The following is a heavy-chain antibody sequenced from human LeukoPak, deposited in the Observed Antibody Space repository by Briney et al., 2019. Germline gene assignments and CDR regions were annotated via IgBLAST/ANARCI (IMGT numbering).Heavy chain of an antibody. Sequence: ASVKVSCKVSGYTLTELSMHWVRQAPGKGLEWMGGFDPEDGETIYAQKFQGRVTMTEDTSTDTAYMELSSLRSEDTAVYYCATHNMVRGVLYYYYYGMDVWGQGTTVTVSS. CDR1: GYTLTELS. CDR3: ATHNMVRGVLYYYYYGMDV. J-gene: IGHJ6*02. CDR2: FDPEDGET. D-gene: IGHD3-10*01. V-gene: IGHV1-24*01.